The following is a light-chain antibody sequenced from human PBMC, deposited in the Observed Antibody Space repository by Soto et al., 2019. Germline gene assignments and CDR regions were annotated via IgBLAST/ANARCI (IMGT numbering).Light chain of an antibody. J-gene: IGLJ2*01. Sequence: QSVLTQPPSASGTPGQRVTISCSGSVSSIGTNTVNWYRQLPGTAPKLLIYGNNQRPSGVPDRFSSSKSGTSASLDISGLQSEDEADYYCAAWDGSLNNVLFGGGTKLTVL. CDR2: GNN. CDR1: VSSIGTNT. CDR3: AAWDGSLNNVL. V-gene: IGLV1-44*01.